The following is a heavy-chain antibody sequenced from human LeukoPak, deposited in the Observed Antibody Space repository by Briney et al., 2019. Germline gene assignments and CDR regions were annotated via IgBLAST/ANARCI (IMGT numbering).Heavy chain of an antibody. CDR2: IYYSGST. J-gene: IGHJ4*02. D-gene: IGHD5-12*01. CDR3: ARAISGYEAFDY. CDR1: GGSISSYY. V-gene: IGHV4-59*01. Sequence: SETLSLTCTVSGGSISSYYWSWIRQPPGKGLEWIGYIYYSGSTNYNPSLKSRVTTSVDTSKNQFSLKLSSVTAADTAVYYCARAISGYEAFDYWGQGTLVTVSS.